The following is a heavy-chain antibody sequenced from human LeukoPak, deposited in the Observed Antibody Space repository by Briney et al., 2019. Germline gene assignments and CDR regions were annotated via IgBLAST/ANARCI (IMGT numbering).Heavy chain of an antibody. V-gene: IGHV4-59*01. CDR3: ARLPYSYGSGAGYLDL. J-gene: IGHJ2*01. Sequence: PSETLSLTCTVSGGSISSYYWSWIRQPPGKGLEWIGYIYYSGSTYYNPSLKSRVTISVDTSKNQFSLKLSSVTAADTAVYYCARLPYSYGSGAGYLDLWGRGTLVTVSS. CDR1: GGSISSYY. CDR2: IYYSGST. D-gene: IGHD5-18*01.